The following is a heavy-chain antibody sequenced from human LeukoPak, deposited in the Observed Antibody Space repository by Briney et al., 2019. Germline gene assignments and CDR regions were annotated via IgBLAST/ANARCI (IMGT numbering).Heavy chain of an antibody. CDR3: ARGGSRIITSCVLDY. CDR2: IKQDGSEK. CDR1: GFTFSRYW. J-gene: IGHJ4*02. Sequence: PGGSLRLSCADSGFTFSRYWMNWVRQAPGKGLEWVANIKQDGSEKYYVDSVKGRFTIFRDNAKKSLYLQMNSLRAEDTAVYYCARGGSRIITSCVLDYWGQGTLVTVSS. V-gene: IGHV3-7*01. D-gene: IGHD2-2*01.